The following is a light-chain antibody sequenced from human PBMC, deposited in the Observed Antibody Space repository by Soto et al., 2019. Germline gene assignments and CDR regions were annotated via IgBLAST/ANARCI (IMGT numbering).Light chain of an antibody. J-gene: IGLJ2*01. CDR2: RNT. CDR1: SSNIGSNY. CDR3: ATWDDSLSGVV. Sequence: QSVLTQPPSASGTPGQRVTISCSGSSSNIGSNYVYWYQQLPGAAPKLLISRNTQRPSGVPDRLSGSKSGTSASLAISGLRCEDEADYYCATWDDSLSGVVFGGGTKLTVL. V-gene: IGLV1-47*01.